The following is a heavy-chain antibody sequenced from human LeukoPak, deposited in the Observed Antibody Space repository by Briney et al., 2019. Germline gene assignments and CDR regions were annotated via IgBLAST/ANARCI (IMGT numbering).Heavy chain of an antibody. J-gene: IGHJ4*02. D-gene: IGHD1-26*01. CDR1: GGSISSGSYY. V-gene: IGHV4-61*02. CDR2: IYTSGST. CDR3: ARGIGGSYYVYDFDY. Sequence: SQTLSLTCTVSGGSISSGSYYWSWIRQPAGKGLEWVGRIYTSGSTNYNPSLKSRVTISVDTSKNQFSLKLSSVTAADTAVYYCARGIGGSYYVYDFDYWGQGTLVTVSS.